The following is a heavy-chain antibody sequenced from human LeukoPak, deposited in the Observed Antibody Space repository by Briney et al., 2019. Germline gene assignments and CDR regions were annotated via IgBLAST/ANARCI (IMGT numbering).Heavy chain of an antibody. V-gene: IGHV1-69*06. CDR2: IIPIFGTA. J-gene: IGHJ4*02. CDR1: GGTFSSYA. D-gene: IGHD1-26*01. CDR3: ARDRSGMSYYNY. Sequence: SVKVSCKASGGTFSSYAISWVRQSPGQGLEWMGGIIPIFGTANYAQKFQGRVTITADKSTSTAYMELRSLRSDDTAVYYCARDRSGMSYYNYWGQGILVTVSS.